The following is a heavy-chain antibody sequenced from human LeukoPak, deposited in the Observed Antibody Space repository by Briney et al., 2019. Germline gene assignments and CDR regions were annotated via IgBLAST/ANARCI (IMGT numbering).Heavy chain of an antibody. V-gene: IGHV3-30*04. D-gene: IGHD4-17*01. J-gene: IGHJ4*02. Sequence: GGYLRLSCAASGFTFSSYAMHWVRQAPGKGLEWVAVISYDGSNKYYADSVKGRFTISRDNSKNTLYLQMNSLRAEDTAVYYCAREFGDPGDYWGQGTLVTVSS. CDR1: GFTFSSYA. CDR2: ISYDGSNK. CDR3: AREFGDPGDY.